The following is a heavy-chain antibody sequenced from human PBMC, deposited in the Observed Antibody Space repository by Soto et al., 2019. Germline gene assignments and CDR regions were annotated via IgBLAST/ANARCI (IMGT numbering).Heavy chain of an antibody. Sequence: ASETLSLTCTVSGGSISSYYWSWIRQPPGKGLEWIGYIYYSGSTNYNPSLKSRVTISVDTSKNQFSLKLGSVTAADTAVYYCARQGANYDYWGQGTLVTVSS. CDR2: IYYSGST. CDR3: ARQGANYDY. J-gene: IGHJ4*02. CDR1: GGSISSYY. D-gene: IGHD1-7*01. V-gene: IGHV4-59*08.